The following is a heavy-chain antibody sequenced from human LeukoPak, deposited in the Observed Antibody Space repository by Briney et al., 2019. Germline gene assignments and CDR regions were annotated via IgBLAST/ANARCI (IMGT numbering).Heavy chain of an antibody. CDR2: INPNSGGT. Sequence: ASVKVSCKASGYIFADYYMHWVRQAPGQGLEWMGWINPNSGGTKYAQKFQGRVTMTRDTSITTAYMELSRLRSDDTAVYYCARLLVTTGDWGQGTLVTVSS. CDR1: GYIFADYY. D-gene: IGHD4-11*01. V-gene: IGHV1-2*02. J-gene: IGHJ4*02. CDR3: ARLLVTTGD.